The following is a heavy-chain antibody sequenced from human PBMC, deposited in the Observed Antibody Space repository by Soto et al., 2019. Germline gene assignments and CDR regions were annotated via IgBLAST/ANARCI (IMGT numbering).Heavy chain of an antibody. Sequence: SLKVSCKASGFTFTRSAVQWVRQARGQRLEWIGWIVVGSGNTIYAQKFQERVTITRDMSTSTTYMELSILRYEDTAVYYCEASGERGYYYGMDVWGQGTTVTVSS. CDR1: GFTFTRSA. CDR2: IVVGSGNT. D-gene: IGHD7-27*01. V-gene: IGHV1-58*01. CDR3: EASGERGYYYGMDV. J-gene: IGHJ6*02.